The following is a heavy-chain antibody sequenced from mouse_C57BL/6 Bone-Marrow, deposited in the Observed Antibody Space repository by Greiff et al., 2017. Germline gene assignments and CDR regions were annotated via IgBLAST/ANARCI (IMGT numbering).Heavy chain of an antibody. V-gene: IGHV1-15*01. J-gene: IGHJ3*01. D-gene: IGHD1-1*01. CDR1: GYTFTDYE. Sequence: LVESGAELVRPGASVTLSCKASGYTFTDYEMHWVKQTPVHGLEWIGAIDPETGGTAYNQKFKGKAILTADKSSSTAYMELRSLTSEDSAVYYCTREDYYGSSSWFAYWGQGTLVTVSA. CDR3: TREDYYGSSSWFAY. CDR2: IDPETGGT.